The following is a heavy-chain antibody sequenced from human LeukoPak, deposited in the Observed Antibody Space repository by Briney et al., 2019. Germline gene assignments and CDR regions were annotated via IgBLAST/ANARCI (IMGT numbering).Heavy chain of an antibody. V-gene: IGHV3-23*01. Sequence: GGSLRLSCAASGFTFSSYAMSWVRQAPGKGLEGVSAISGSGGSTYYADSVKGRFTISRDNSKNTLYLQMNSLRAEDTAVYYCASRTRYCSSTSCYTWFDYWGQGTLVTVSS. CDR1: GFTFSSYA. CDR2: ISGSGGST. D-gene: IGHD2-2*02. J-gene: IGHJ4*02. CDR3: ASRTRYCSSTSCYTWFDY.